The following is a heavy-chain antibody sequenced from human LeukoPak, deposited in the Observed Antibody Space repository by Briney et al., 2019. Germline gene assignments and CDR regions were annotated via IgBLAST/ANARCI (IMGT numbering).Heavy chain of an antibody. D-gene: IGHD2-8*01. CDR1: GYTFTGYY. CDR3: ARAGYCTNGVCYRGSYYYYYMDV. CDR2: INPNSGGT. J-gene: IGHJ6*03. V-gene: IGHV1-2*02. Sequence: ASVKVSCKASGYTFTGYYMHWARQAPGQGLEWMGWINPNSGGTNYAQKFQGRVTMTRDTSISTAYMELSRLRSDDTAVYYCARAGYCTNGVCYRGSYYYYYMDVWGKGTTVTVSS.